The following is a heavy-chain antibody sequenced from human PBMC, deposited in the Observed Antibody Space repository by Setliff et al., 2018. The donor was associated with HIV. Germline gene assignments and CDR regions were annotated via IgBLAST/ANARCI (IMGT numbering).Heavy chain of an antibody. J-gene: IGHJ5*02. CDR1: GDSISRYY. Sequence: SETLSLTCSVSGDSISRYYWSWIRQPPGKGLEWIGYIDYRGSTSYNPSLKSRVTISEDKSKKQISLRLRFVTAADTAVYYCARGNTISEVVTTNWLDPWGQGTLVTVSS. V-gene: IGHV4-59*01. CDR3: ARGNTISEVVTTNWLDP. D-gene: IGHD3-3*01. CDR2: IDYRGST.